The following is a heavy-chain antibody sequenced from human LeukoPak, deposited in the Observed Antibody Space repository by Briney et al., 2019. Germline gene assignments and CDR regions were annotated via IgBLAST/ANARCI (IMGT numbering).Heavy chain of an antibody. D-gene: IGHD4-11*01. CDR1: GFTFSSYA. CDR3: AKEDTTTVTSDFDY. CDR2: ISYDGSNK. V-gene: IGHV3-30*04. J-gene: IGHJ4*02. Sequence: GGSLRLSCAASGFTFSSYAMHWVRQAPGKGLEWVAVISYDGSNKYYADSVKGRFTISRDNSKNTLYLQMNSLRAEDTAVYYCAKEDTTTVTSDFDYWGQGTLVTVSS.